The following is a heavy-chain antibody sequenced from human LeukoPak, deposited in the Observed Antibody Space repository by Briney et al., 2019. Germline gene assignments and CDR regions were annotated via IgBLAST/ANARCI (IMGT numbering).Heavy chain of an antibody. CDR2: INHSGST. J-gene: IGHJ4*02. Sequence: SETLSLTCAVYGGSFSGYYWSWIRQPPGKGLEWIGEINHSGSTNYNPSLKSRVTISVDTSKNQFSLKLSSVTAADTAEYYCARTTIFGVVPSFDYWGQGTLVTVSS. V-gene: IGHV4-34*01. D-gene: IGHD3-3*01. CDR1: GGSFSGYY. CDR3: ARTTIFGVVPSFDY.